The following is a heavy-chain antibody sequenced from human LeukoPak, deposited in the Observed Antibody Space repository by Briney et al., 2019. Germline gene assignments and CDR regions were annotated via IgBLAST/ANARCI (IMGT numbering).Heavy chain of an antibody. CDR1: GFTFSSYS. CDR2: IWYDGSNK. Sequence: GGSLRLSCAASGFTFSSYSMPWVRQAPGKGLEWVAVIWYDGSNKYYADSVKGRFTISRDNSKNTLYLQMNSLRAEDTAVYYCAREENYYGSGSYPGSWGQGTLVTVSS. CDR3: AREENYYGSGSYPGS. V-gene: IGHV3-33*01. D-gene: IGHD3-10*01. J-gene: IGHJ4*02.